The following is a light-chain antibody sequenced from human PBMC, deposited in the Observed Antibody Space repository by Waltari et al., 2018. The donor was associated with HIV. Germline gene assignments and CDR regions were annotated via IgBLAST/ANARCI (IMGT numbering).Light chain of an antibody. CDR2: DAS. CDR1: QSVTTY. Sequence: VLTQSPATLSFSPGEGAPLPCRASQSVTTYLAWYQQKPGQAPRLLIYDASNRAAGIPARFSGSGSGTDITLTISRLEPEDFAVYYCQQRSSWPYIFGQGTRLEIK. CDR3: QQRSSWPYI. V-gene: IGKV3-11*01. J-gene: IGKJ2*01.